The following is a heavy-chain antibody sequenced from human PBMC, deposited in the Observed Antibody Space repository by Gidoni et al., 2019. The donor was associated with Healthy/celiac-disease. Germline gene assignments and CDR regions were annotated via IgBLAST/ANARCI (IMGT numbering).Heavy chain of an antibody. CDR1: GSTFSSYA. J-gene: IGHJ3*02. D-gene: IGHD6-13*01. V-gene: IGHV3-23*01. CDR2: ISGSGGST. Sequence: EVQQLGSGGGLVQPGGSLRISCAAAGSTFSSYAMSWARQAPGEWVGWVSAISGSGGSTYDADSLNSPFTISIDNSNNTLYLQMNTLRAEDTAVYYCAKDLDGRIAAAGHAFDIWGQGTMFTVSP. CDR3: AKDLDGRIAAAGHAFDI.